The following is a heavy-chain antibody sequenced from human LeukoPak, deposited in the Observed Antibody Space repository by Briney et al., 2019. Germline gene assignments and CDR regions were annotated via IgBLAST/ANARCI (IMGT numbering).Heavy chain of an antibody. Sequence: ASVKVSCKASGYTFIGYYMHWVRQAPGQGLEWVGRINPNSGGTNYAQKFQGRVTMTRDTSISTAYMELSRLRSDDTSVYYCARADCSSTSCLNAFDIWGQGTMVTVSS. D-gene: IGHD2-2*01. CDR3: ARADCSSTSCLNAFDI. CDR2: INPNSGGT. V-gene: IGHV1-2*06. J-gene: IGHJ3*02. CDR1: GYTFIGYY.